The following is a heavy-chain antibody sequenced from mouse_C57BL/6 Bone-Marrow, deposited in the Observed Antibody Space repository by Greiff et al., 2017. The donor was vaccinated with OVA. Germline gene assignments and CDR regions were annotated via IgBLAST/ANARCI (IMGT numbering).Heavy chain of an antibody. CDR3: ARPYYDGSSTSFAY. D-gene: IGHD1-1*01. V-gene: IGHV1-42*01. CDR1: GYSFTGYY. Sequence: DVQLVESGPELVKPGASVKISCKASGYSFTGYYMNWVKQSPEKSLEWIGEINPSTGGTTYNQKFKAKATLTVDKSSSTAYMQLKSLTSEDSAVYYCARPYYDGSSTSFAYWGQGTLVTVSA. J-gene: IGHJ3*01. CDR2: INPSTGGT.